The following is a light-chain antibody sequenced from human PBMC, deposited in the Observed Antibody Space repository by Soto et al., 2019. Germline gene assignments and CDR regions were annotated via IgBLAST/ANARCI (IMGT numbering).Light chain of an antibody. CDR3: QPDARSPPKFT. Sequence: EILLTQSPDTLSVSPGERATLSCRASQNINSRYLAWYQQKPGQAPRLLIYGASTRATGIPDRFSGSGSGTEFIRTISRLEPEDFGVYHCQPDARSPPKFTFGPGTSVEI. J-gene: IGKJ3*01. CDR1: QNINSRY. V-gene: IGKV3-20*01. CDR2: GAS.